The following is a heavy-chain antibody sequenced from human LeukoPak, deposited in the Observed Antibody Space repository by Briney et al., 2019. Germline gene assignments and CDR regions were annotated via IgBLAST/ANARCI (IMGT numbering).Heavy chain of an antibody. V-gene: IGHV4-59*08. Sequence: SETLSLTRTVSGGSISSYYWSWIRQPSGKGLEWIGYIYYSGSTNYNPSLKSRVTISVDTSKNQFSLKLSSVTAADTAVYYCARQRYSGSLPFDYWGQGTLVTVSS. D-gene: IGHD1-26*01. CDR3: ARQRYSGSLPFDY. J-gene: IGHJ4*02. CDR1: GGSISSYY. CDR2: IYYSGST.